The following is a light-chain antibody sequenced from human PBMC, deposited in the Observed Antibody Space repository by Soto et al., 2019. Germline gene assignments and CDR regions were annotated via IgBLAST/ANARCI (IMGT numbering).Light chain of an antibody. Sequence: ESVLTQSPVTLSLSPGERATLSCRASQSVSSSSLTWYQQKPGQAPRLLIYGASTRATGIPDRFSGSGSGTDFSLTISRLEPEDFAVYYCLQFDISPLYTFGQGTKVDIK. CDR1: QSVSSSS. CDR2: GAS. V-gene: IGKV3-20*01. CDR3: LQFDISPLYT. J-gene: IGKJ2*01.